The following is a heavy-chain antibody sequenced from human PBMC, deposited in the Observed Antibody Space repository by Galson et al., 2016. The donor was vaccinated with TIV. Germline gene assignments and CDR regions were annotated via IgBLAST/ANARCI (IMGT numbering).Heavy chain of an antibody. Sequence: SETLSLTCTVSGASVIGGHHYWNWFRQPPGKGLEWIGYLSDDNGNTNYNPSLKSRVSILRDTSKNLLSLELTSVTAADTAMYYCARDVYWRFYYTRAGTFYIWGQGTMVAVSS. J-gene: IGHJ3*02. CDR3: ARDVYWRFYYTRAGTFYI. CDR2: LSDDNGNT. CDR1: GASVIGGHHY. V-gene: IGHV4-61*03. D-gene: IGHD2/OR15-2a*01.